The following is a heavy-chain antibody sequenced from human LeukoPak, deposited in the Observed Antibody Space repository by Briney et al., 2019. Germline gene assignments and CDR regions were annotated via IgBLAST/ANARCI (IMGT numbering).Heavy chain of an antibody. CDR1: GFSFSSYS. J-gene: IGHJ4*02. Sequence: GGSLRLSCAASGFSFSSYSINWVRQAPGKGLEWVSYISSSSSTIYYADSVKGRFTLSRDNAKNSLYLQKNSLRDEDTAVYYCARRSSFYYDSSGYYFSDYWGQGTLVTVSS. D-gene: IGHD3-22*01. CDR2: ISSSSSTI. CDR3: ARRSSFYYDSSGYYFSDY. V-gene: IGHV3-48*02.